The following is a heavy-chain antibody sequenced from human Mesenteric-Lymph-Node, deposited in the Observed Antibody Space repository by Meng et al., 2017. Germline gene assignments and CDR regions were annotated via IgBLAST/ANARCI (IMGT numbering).Heavy chain of an antibody. J-gene: IGHJ4*02. CDR3: ARWGYSGSYGSGFVDY. Sequence: ASVKVSCKASGYTFTSYSMHWVRQAPGQRLEWMGWINAGNGNTKYSQKFQGRVSITRDTSASTAYMELSSLRSEDTAVYYCARWGYSGSYGSGFVDYWGQGTLVTVSS. CDR2: INAGNGNT. CDR1: GYTFTSYS. V-gene: IGHV1-3*01. D-gene: IGHD1-26*01.